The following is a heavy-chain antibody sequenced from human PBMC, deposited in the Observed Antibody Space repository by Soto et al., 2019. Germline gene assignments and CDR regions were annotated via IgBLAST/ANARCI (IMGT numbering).Heavy chain of an antibody. J-gene: IGHJ3*02. D-gene: IGHD2-21*02. CDR1: GGSISSYY. CDR3: ARVLAYCGGDCYSFAFDI. CDR2: IYYSGST. V-gene: IGHV4-59*01. Sequence: SETLSLTCTVSGGSISSYYWSWIRQPPGKGLEWIGYIYYSGSTNYNPSLKSRVTISVDTSKNQFSLKLGSVTAADTAVYYCARVLAYCGGDCYSFAFDIWGQGTMVTVSS.